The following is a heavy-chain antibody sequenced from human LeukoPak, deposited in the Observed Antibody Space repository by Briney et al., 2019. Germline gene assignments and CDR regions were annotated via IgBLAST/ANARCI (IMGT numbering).Heavy chain of an antibody. J-gene: IGHJ4*02. CDR3: ARYCSGGCYSGLDY. D-gene: IGHD2-15*01. V-gene: IGHV3-33*01. CDR1: GFTFSSFG. CDR2: ILYDDK. Sequence: GGSLRLSCAASGFTFSSFGMHWVRQASGRGLEWVALILYDDKYYADSVKGRFTISRDNSKNTLYLQMDSLRAEDTAVYYCARYCSGGCYSGLDYWGQGTLVTVPS.